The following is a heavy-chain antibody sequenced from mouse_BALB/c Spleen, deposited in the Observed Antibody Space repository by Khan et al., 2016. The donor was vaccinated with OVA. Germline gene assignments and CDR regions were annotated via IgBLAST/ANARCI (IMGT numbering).Heavy chain of an antibody. Sequence: VQLKQSGPELMKPGASVKISCTASGYSFTNYYIHWVKQSHGQSLEWIGYIDPFNGGTNYNQKFTGTATLTADKSSSTAYMHLSSLTSEDSAVYYCTRLWTTSWFAYWGQGTLVTVSA. D-gene: IGHD1-1*01. V-gene: IGHV1S135*01. CDR1: GYSFTNYY. CDR3: TRLWTTSWFAY. CDR2: IDPFNGGT. J-gene: IGHJ3*01.